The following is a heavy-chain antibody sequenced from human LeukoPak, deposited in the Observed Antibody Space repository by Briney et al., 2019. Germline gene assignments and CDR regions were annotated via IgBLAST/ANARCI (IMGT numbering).Heavy chain of an antibody. Sequence: ESLRLSCAASGFTFDDYAMSWVRQAPGKGLEWVSGINWNAGSTGYADSVKGRFTISRDNAKNSLYLQMNSLRAEDTAVYYCARGIYGWAFDIWGQGTMVTVSS. J-gene: IGHJ3*02. V-gene: IGHV3-20*04. CDR2: INWNAGST. CDR3: ARGIYGWAFDI. CDR1: GFTFDDYA. D-gene: IGHD3-10*01.